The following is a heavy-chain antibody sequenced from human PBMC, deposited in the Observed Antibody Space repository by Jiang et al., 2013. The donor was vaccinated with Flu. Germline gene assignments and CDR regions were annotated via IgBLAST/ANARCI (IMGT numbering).Heavy chain of an antibody. CDR1: GYTFSDYY. Sequence: SVKVSCKASGYTFSDYYMHWVRQAPGQGLEWMGWISLTLVTQIMHRSFRAGVTMTRDTSFRTAYMELTSLRFDDTAIYYCARAIYGDSLDYWGQGTPVSVSS. CDR3: ARAIYGDSLDY. D-gene: IGHD4-17*01. J-gene: IGHJ4*02. V-gene: IGHV1-2*02. CDR2: ISLTLVT.